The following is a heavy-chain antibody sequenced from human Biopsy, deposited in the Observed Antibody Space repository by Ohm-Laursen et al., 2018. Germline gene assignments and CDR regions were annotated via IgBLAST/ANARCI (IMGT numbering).Heavy chain of an antibody. CDR1: GDSISSYY. V-gene: IGHV4-59*01. D-gene: IGHD3-22*01. J-gene: IGHJ2*01. CDR2: VYYTGST. CDR3: ARDRGYYSDRTVPGYFDL. Sequence: LSLTCPVSGDSISSYYWSWIRQPPGKGLQWIGYVYYTGSTDYNPSLQSRVTISVDTSKNHFSLGLRSVTPADTAIYYCARDRGYYSDRTVPGYFDLWGRGTLVTVSS.